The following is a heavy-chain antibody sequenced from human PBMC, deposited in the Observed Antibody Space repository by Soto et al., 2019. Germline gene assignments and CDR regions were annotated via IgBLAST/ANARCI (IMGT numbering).Heavy chain of an antibody. CDR1: GYSISSGYY. CDR3: ARASGGNSGWGHWSDP. Sequence: SETLSLTCAVSGYSISSGYYWGWIRQPPGRGLEWIGSISRSGTTYYNPSLRSRVTISIDTSNNQFSLKLSSVTAADTAVYYCARASGGNSGWGHWSDPWGQGTLVTV. D-gene: IGHD2-21*02. CDR2: ISRSGTT. V-gene: IGHV4-38-2*01. J-gene: IGHJ5*02.